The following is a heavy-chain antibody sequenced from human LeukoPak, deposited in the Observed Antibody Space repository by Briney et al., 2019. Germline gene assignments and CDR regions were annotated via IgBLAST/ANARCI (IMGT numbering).Heavy chain of an antibody. Sequence: SETLSLTCTVSGGSISSGDYYWSWIRQPAGKGLEWIGRIYTSGSTNYNPSLKSRVTMSVDTSKNQFSLKLSSVTAADTAVYYCARDFPERGYDAIGLQLRIDPWGQGTLVTVSS. J-gene: IGHJ5*02. D-gene: IGHD5-12*01. CDR2: IYTSGST. CDR3: ARDFPERGYDAIGLQLRIDP. V-gene: IGHV4-61*02. CDR1: GGSISSGDYY.